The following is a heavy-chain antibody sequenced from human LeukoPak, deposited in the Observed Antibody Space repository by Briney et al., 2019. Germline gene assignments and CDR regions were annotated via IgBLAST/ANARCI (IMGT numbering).Heavy chain of an antibody. CDR2: ISAYNGNT. CDR3: ARDQRGRHLVDYYYYMDV. Sequence: GASVKVSCKASGYTFTSYGISWVRQAPGQGREWMGWISAYNGNTNYAQKLQGRATMTTDTSTSTAYMELRSLRSDDAAVYYCARDQRGRHLVDYYYYMDVWGKGTTVTVSS. J-gene: IGHJ6*03. V-gene: IGHV1-18*01. CDR1: GYTFTSYG.